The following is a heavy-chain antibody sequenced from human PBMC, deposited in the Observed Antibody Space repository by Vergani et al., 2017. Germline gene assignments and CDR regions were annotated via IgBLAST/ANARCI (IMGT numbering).Heavy chain of an antibody. CDR2: IIPIFGTA. Sequence: QVQLVQSGAEVKKPGSSVKVSCKASGGTFSSYAISWVRQAPGQGLEWMGGIIPIFGTANYARKFQGRVTITAVEATSTAYMELSSLRSEDTAVYYCARRGGAIAAPLDYWGQGTLVTVSS. CDR1: GGTFSSYA. J-gene: IGHJ4*02. CDR3: ARRGGAIAAPLDY. V-gene: IGHV1-69*01. D-gene: IGHD6-6*01.